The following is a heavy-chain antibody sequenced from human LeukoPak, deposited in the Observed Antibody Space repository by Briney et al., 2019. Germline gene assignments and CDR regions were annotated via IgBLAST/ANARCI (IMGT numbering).Heavy chain of an antibody. Sequence: GESLKISCKGSGYSFTSYWIGWVRQMPGKGLEWMGIIYPGDSDTRYSPSFQGQVTISADKSISTAYLQWSSLKASDTAMYYCARVCDGYCSSTSCSDFDYWGQGTLVTVSS. CDR2: IYPGDSDT. CDR1: GYSFTSYW. V-gene: IGHV5-51*01. CDR3: ARVCDGYCSSTSCSDFDY. D-gene: IGHD2-2*03. J-gene: IGHJ4*02.